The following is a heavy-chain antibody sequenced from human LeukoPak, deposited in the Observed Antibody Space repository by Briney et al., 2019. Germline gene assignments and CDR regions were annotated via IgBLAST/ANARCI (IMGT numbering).Heavy chain of an antibody. J-gene: IGHJ4*02. CDR2: ISYDGSNK. D-gene: IGHD3-10*01. CDR1: GFTFSSYA. CDR3: AKDAKPPAPWEYYYGSGSYYDLGGFDY. V-gene: IGHV3-30*04. Sequence: PGRSLRLSCAASGFTFSSYAMHWVRQAPGKGLEWVAVISYDGSNKYYADSVKGRFTISRDNSKNTLYLQMNSLRAEDTAVYYCAKDAKPPAPWEYYYGSGSYYDLGGFDYWGQGTLVTVSS.